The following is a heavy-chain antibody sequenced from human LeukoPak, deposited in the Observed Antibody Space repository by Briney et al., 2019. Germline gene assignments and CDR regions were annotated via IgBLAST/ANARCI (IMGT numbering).Heavy chain of an antibody. J-gene: IGHJ6*03. D-gene: IGHD1-1*01. CDR1: GGSISSSSYY. Sequence: SETLSLTCTVSGGSISSSSYYWGWIRQPPGKGLEWIGSIYHSGSTYYNPSLKSRVTISVDTSKNQFSLKLSSVTAADTAVYYCARDLGWNDDLGDYYYYYMDVWGKGTTVTVSS. CDR2: IYHSGST. CDR3: ARDLGWNDDLGDYYYYYMDV. V-gene: IGHV4-39*07.